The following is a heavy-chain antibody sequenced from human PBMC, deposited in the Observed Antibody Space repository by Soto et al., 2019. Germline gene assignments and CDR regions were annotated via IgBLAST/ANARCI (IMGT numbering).Heavy chain of an antibody. CDR3: ARPGYDYGNYYGMDV. V-gene: IGHV5-10-1*01. Sequence: PGESLKISCKGSGYSLTSYWISWVRQMPGKGQEWMGRIDPSDSYTNYSPSFQGHVTISADKSISTAYLQWSSLKASDTAMYYCARPGYDYGNYYGMDVWGQGTTVTVSS. CDR1: GYSLTSYW. D-gene: IGHD4-17*01. J-gene: IGHJ6*02. CDR2: IDPSDSYT.